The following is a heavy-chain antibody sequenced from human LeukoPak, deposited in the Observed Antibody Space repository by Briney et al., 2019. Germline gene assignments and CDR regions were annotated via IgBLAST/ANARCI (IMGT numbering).Heavy chain of an antibody. J-gene: IGHJ4*02. Sequence: PGGSLRLSSAASGFTFSDHYMDWVRQAPGKGLEWVGRTRNKANSYTTEYAASVKGRFTISRDDSKNTLYLQMNSLRAEDTAVYYCAKDRRLGIVATFGSWGQGTLVTVSS. D-gene: IGHD5-12*01. CDR3: AKDRRLGIVATFGS. V-gene: IGHV3-72*01. CDR2: TRNKANSYTT. CDR1: GFTFSDHY.